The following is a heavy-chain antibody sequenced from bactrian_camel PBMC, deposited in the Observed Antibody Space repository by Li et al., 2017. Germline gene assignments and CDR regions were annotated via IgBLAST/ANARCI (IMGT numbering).Heavy chain of an antibody. CDR1: VYTGNYHW. Sequence: HVQLVESGGGSVQAGGSLRLSCVSSVYTGNYHWMGWFRQVPGKEREGVASISQDGTPTYEDSVKGRFTISKDNAKNTLFLQMNSLKSEDTAMYYCAADPGPYAGSTPPPAASFTYWGQGTQVTVS. J-gene: IGHJ4*01. CDR2: ISQDGTP. V-gene: IGHV3S53*01. CDR3: AADPGPYAGSTPPPAASFTY. D-gene: IGHD2*01.